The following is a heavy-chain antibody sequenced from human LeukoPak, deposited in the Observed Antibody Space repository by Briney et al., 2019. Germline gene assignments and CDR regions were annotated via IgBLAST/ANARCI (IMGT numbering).Heavy chain of an antibody. CDR2: ISGDGGTT. CDR1: GFTLTTYA. V-gene: IGHV3-23*01. Sequence: PGGSLRLSCAASGFTLTTYAMTWVRQAPGKGLEWVSAISGDGGTTYYADSVRGRFTVSKDNSENTLYLRMNSLRAEDTAVYYCAHRKKDSGYVGYFDYWGQGTLVTVSS. D-gene: IGHD5-12*01. J-gene: IGHJ4*02. CDR3: AHRKKDSGYVGYFDY.